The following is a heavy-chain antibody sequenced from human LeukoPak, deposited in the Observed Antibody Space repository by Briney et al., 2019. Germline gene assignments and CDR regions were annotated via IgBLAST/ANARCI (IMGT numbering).Heavy chain of an antibody. Sequence: PPGGSLRLSCAASGFTFSSYAMSWVRQAPGKGLGWVSAISGSGGSTYYADSVKGRFTISRDNSKNTLYLQMNSLRAEDTAVYYCAGLRTFTVKGDVWGKGTTVTVSS. CDR3: AGLRTFTVKGDV. D-gene: IGHD4-17*01. CDR1: GFTFSSYA. V-gene: IGHV3-23*01. J-gene: IGHJ6*04. CDR2: ISGSGGST.